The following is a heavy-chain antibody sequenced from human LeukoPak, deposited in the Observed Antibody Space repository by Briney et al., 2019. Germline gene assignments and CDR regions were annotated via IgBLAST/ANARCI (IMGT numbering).Heavy chain of an antibody. CDR2: IGTAGDT. CDR1: GFTFSSYD. J-gene: IGHJ4*02. V-gene: IGHV3-13*01. D-gene: IGHD6-13*01. Sequence: GGSLRLSCAASGFTFSSYDMHWVRQATGKGLEWVSAIGTAGDTYYPGSVKGRFTISRENAKNSLYLQMNSLRAGDTAVYYCARGGGSYTSYWAAAEGFDYWGQGTLVTVSS. CDR3: ARGGGSYTSYWAAAEGFDY.